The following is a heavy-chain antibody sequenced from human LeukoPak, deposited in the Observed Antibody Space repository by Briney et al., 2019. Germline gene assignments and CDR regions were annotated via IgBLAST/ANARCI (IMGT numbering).Heavy chain of an antibody. CDR1: GFTFSSYS. V-gene: IGHV3-21*01. Sequence: GGSLRLSCAASGFTFSSYSMNWVRQAPGKGLEWVSSISSSSSYIYYADSAKSRFTISRDNAKNSLYLQMNSLRAEDTAVYYCARDGIDYGDYPGYYYYMDVWGKGTTVTVSS. CDR3: ARDGIDYGDYPGYYYYMDV. CDR2: ISSSSSYI. J-gene: IGHJ6*03. D-gene: IGHD4-17*01.